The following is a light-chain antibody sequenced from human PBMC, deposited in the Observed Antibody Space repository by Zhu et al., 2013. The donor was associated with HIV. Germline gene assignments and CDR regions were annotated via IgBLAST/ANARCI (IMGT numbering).Light chain of an antibody. CDR3: QQRSNWPRTLT. V-gene: IGKV1-17*03. CDR2: AAS. J-gene: IGKJ4*01. CDR1: HDIINY. Sequence: DIQMTQSPSAVSASVGDRVTITCRASHDIINYLAWFQQRPGKVPKRLIFAASSLHDGVPSRFSGSGSGTEFTLTISSLEPEDFAVYYCQQRSNWPRTLTFGGGTKVEIK.